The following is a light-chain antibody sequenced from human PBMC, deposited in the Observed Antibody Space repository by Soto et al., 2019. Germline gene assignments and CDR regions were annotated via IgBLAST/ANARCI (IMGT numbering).Light chain of an antibody. V-gene: IGKV1-39*01. Sequence: DIQMTQSPSSLSASVGDRVTITCRASQSISNYLNWYQQKPGKAPKLLMYAASSLQSGVPSRFSGSGSGTDFTLTISSLQPEDFATYYCPQSYSTPRTVGQGTKVEI. CDR1: QSISNY. J-gene: IGKJ1*01. CDR3: PQSYSTPRT. CDR2: AAS.